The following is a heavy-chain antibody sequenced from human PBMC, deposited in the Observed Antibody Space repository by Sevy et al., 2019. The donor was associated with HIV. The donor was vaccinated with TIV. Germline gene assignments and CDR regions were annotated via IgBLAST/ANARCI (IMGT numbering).Heavy chain of an antibody. Sequence: GGSLRLSCVGSEFTFNDDFMTWVRQAPGKGLEWVSSISSRSTYIYYAGSVKGRFTISRDNAKNSMFLQMNSLRPEDTAVYYCARDRDDYASGRRHTYYYYHGMDVWGQGTTVTVSS. CDR1: EFTFNDDF. V-gene: IGHV3-21*01. CDR2: ISSRSTYI. J-gene: IGHJ6*02. CDR3: ARDRDDYASGRRHTYYYYHGMDV. D-gene: IGHD3-10*01.